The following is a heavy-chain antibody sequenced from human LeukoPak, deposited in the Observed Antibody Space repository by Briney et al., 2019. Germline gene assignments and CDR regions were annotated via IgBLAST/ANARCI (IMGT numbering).Heavy chain of an antibody. Sequence: PSETLSLTCTVSGGSTSSYYWSWIRQPPGKGLEWIGYIYYSGSTNYNPSLKSRVTISVDTSKNQFSLKLSSVTAADTAVYYCARRRMATISAFDIWGKGTMVTVSS. CDR2: IYYSGST. V-gene: IGHV4-59*08. CDR3: ARRRMATISAFDI. CDR1: GGSTSSYY. D-gene: IGHD5-24*01. J-gene: IGHJ3*02.